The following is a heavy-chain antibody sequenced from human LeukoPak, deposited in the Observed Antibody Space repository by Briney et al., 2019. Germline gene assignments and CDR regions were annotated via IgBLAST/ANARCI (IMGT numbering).Heavy chain of an antibody. V-gene: IGHV4-59*12. CDR3: AGDYGSGSYRFDY. CDR2: IYYSGRT. CDR1: SVSISSSYS. Sequence: SETLSLTCTVSSVSISSSYSWSWVRQPPGRGLEWLGYIYYSGRTIYNPSLKSRITISLDTSNNQFSLKLSSVTAADTAVYYCAGDYGSGSYRFDYWGQGTLVTVSS. D-gene: IGHD3-10*01. J-gene: IGHJ4*02.